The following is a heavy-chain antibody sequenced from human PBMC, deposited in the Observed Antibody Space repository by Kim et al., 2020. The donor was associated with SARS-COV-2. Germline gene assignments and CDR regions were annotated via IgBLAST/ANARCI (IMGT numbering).Heavy chain of an antibody. CDR1: GYTFSSYA. V-gene: IGHV1-18*01. CDR2: ISINSLNT. J-gene: IGHJ4*02. Sequence: ASVKVSCKASGYTFSSYAISWVRQAPGQGLEWLGWISINSLNTNYAEKFQDRVTLTTDTFTTTAYMELRGLRSDDTAVYYCARVGRAASSNGFYFWGQGTLVTVSS. CDR3: ARVGRAASSNGFYF. D-gene: IGHD6-13*01.